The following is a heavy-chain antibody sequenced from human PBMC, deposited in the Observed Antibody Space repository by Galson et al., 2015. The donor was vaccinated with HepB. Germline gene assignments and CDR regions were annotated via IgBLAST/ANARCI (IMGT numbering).Heavy chain of an antibody. D-gene: IGHD4-11*01. CDR2: MNPNSGNT. CDR3: ARALRDYGNYVDAFDI. CDR1: GYTFTSYD. J-gene: IGHJ3*02. V-gene: IGHV1-8*01. Sequence: SVKVSCKASGYTFTSYDINWVRQATGQGLEWMGWMNPNSGNTGYAQKFQGRVTMTRNTSISTAYMELSSLRSEDTAVYYCARALRDYGNYVDAFDIWGQGTMVTVSS.